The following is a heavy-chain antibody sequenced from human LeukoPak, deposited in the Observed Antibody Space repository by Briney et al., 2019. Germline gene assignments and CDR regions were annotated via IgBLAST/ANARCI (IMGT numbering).Heavy chain of an antibody. D-gene: IGHD3-22*01. CDR2: IYYSGST. Sequence: PSQTLPLTCSVSGGHISSGRYYWSWIRQHPGEVQEWIGYIYYSGSTYYNPSLKSRVTISVDTSKNQFSLKLSSVTAADTAVYYCARDNYYDSSGYYAFDYWGQGTLVTVSS. CDR1: GGHISSGRYY. CDR3: ARDNYYDSSGYYAFDY. J-gene: IGHJ4*02. V-gene: IGHV4-31*03.